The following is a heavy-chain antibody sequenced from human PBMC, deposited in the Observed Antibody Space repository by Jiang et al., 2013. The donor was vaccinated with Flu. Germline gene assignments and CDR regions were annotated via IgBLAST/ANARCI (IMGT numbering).Heavy chain of an antibody. CDR2: VYHDGSA. CDR1: GGSIRSYY. J-gene: IGHJ4*02. D-gene: IGHD5-18*01. V-gene: IGHV4-59*01. Sequence: GPGLVKTSETLSLTCSVSGGSIRSYYWSWVRQTPGKGLEFIGYVYHDGSANYSPSLKSRVSMSVDTPKNQFSLKVTSVTAADAAVYYCAGAQDRAMVPADNWGQGTLVTVSS. CDR3: AGAQDRAMVPADN.